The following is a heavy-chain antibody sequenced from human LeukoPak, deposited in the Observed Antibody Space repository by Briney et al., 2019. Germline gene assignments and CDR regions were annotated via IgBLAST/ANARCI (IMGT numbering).Heavy chain of an antibody. J-gene: IGHJ4*02. CDR1: GYPLGKNYY. Sequence: PSATLSLTCAVSGYPLGKNYYWGWIRQPPGKGLEWIGRIYGTRSTSYNPSLMNRVTMSVDTSRNRFSLQLTSVTAADTAVYYCARYDSRGSASTRFDYWGQGILVTISS. CDR3: ARYDSRGSASTRFDY. V-gene: IGHV4-38-2*01. D-gene: IGHD3-16*01. CDR2: IYGTRST.